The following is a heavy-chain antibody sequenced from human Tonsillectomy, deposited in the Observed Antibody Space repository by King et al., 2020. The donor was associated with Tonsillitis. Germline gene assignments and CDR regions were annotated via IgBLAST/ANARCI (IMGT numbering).Heavy chain of an antibody. J-gene: IGHJ4*02. CDR3: ARHLTYYYDNSGYYFDY. Sequence: QLQESGPGLVKPSETLSLTCTVSGGSISTSAYSWGWIRQPPGKGLEGIVRICFSGSTYYNPSLKSLVTLSVDTPKNQFALKVSAVTAADTAVYYCARHLTYYYDNSGYYFDYWGQGTLVTVSS. V-gene: IGHV4-39*01. D-gene: IGHD3-22*01. CDR1: GGSISTSAYS. CDR2: ICFSGST.